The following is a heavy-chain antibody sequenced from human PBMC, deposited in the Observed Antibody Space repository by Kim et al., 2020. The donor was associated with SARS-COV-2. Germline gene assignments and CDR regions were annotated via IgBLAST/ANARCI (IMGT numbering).Heavy chain of an antibody. V-gene: IGHV5-10-1*01. CDR3: ARQYYYDSSGYTLGY. CDR2: IDPSDSYT. J-gene: IGHJ4*02. Sequence: GESLKISCKGSGYSFTSYWISWVRQMPGKGLEWMGRIDPSDSYTNYSPSFQGHVTISADKSISTAYLQWRSLKASDPAMYYCARQYYYDSSGYTLGYWGQGTLVTVSS. CDR1: GYSFTSYW. D-gene: IGHD3-22*01.